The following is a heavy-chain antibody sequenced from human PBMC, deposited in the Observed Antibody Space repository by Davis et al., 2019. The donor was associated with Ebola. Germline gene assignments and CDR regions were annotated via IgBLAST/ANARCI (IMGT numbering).Heavy chain of an antibody. V-gene: IGHV1-2*02. J-gene: IGHJ3*02. CDR1: GYTFTGYY. CDR3: ARARGGTEYDAFDI. Sequence: ASVKVSCKASGYTFTGYYMQWVRQAPGQGLEWMGWINPSSGGTNYAQKFQGRVTMTRDTSISTAYMELSSLRSDDTAVYYCARARGGTEYDAFDIWGQGTMVTVSS. CDR2: INPSSGGT. D-gene: IGHD2-8*02.